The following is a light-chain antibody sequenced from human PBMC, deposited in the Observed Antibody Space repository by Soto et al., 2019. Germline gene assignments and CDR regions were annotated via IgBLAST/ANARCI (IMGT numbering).Light chain of an antibody. CDR3: QQYNSYFT. CDR2: DAS. Sequence: DIQMTQSPSTLSASVGDRVTITCRASQSISSWLAWYQQKPGKAPKLLIYDASSLESGVPSRFSGSGSGTEFTLTISSLQPDDFANYYCQQYNSYFTFGPGTKVDIK. V-gene: IGKV1-5*01. J-gene: IGKJ3*01. CDR1: QSISSW.